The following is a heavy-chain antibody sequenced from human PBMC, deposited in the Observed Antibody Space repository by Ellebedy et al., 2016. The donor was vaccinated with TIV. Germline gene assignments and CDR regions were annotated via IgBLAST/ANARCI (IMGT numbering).Heavy chain of an antibody. V-gene: IGHV4-4*07. CDR3: AYGFFESYFDY. Sequence: SETLSLTXTVSGGSISRYYWSWIRQPAGKGLEWIGRIEAGGSTNYNPSLKSRVTMSVDTSKNQVSLKLSSVTAADTAVYYCAYGFFESYFDYWGQGTLVTVSS. D-gene: IGHD3-3*01. J-gene: IGHJ4*02. CDR1: GGSISRYY. CDR2: IEAGGST.